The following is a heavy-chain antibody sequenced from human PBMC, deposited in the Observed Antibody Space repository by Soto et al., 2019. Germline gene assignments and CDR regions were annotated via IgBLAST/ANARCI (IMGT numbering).Heavy chain of an antibody. D-gene: IGHD3-10*01. V-gene: IGHV3-23*01. CDR2: ISGGGGST. CDR1: GFAFSSYA. Sequence: GGSLRLSCAASGFAFSSYAMSWVRQAPGKGLEWVSAISGGGGSTYYADSVRGRFTISRDNSKNTLYLQLNSLRAEDTAVYYYAKGGPYGGPYYFASGGKGTLVTVPS. J-gene: IGHJ4*02. CDR3: AKGGPYGGPYYFAS.